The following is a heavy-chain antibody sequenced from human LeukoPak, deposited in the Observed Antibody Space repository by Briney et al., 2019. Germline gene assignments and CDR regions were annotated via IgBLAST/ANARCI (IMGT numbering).Heavy chain of an antibody. J-gene: IGHJ6*02. D-gene: IGHD3-10*01. CDR3: ARYITMVRYYYGMDV. CDR1: GYTFTSYD. Sequence: ASVKVSCKAYGYTFTSYDINWVRPATGQGLEWMGCMNPNSGNTGYAQKFQGRVTMTRNTSISTAYMELSSLRSEDTAVYYCARYITMVRYYYGMDVWGQGTTVTVSS. CDR2: MNPNSGNT. V-gene: IGHV1-8*01.